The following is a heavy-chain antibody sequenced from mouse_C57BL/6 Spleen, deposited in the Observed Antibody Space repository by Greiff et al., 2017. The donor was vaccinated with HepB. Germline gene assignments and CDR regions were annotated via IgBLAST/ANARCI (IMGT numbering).Heavy chain of an antibody. CDR2: ISYSGST. CDR1: GYSITSGYD. CDR3: VRGDGSEYFDY. V-gene: IGHV3-1*01. J-gene: IGHJ2*01. D-gene: IGHD1-1*01. Sequence: DVQLQESGPGMVKPSQSLSLTCTVPGYSITSGYDWHWIRHFPGNKLEWMGYISYSGSTNYNPSLKSRISITHDTSKNHFFLKLNSVTTEDTATYYCVRGDGSEYFDYWGQGTTLTVSS.